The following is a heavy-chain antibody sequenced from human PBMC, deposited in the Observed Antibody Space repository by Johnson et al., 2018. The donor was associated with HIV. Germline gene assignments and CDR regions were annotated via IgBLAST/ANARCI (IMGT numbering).Heavy chain of an antibody. D-gene: IGHD4-11*01. CDR1: GFTVSSNY. CDR3: ARGINTVTTSGDAFDI. CDR2: IYSAGST. V-gene: IGHV3-53*01. Sequence: VQLVESGGGLIQPGGSLRLSCAASGFTVSSNYMSWVHQAPVKGLEWVSVIYSAGSTYYADSVKGRFTISRDNSKNTLYLQMNSLRAEDTALYYCARGINTVTTSGDAFDIWGQGTMVTVSS. J-gene: IGHJ3*02.